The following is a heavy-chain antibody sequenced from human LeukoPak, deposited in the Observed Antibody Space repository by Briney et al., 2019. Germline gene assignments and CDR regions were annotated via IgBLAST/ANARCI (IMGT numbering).Heavy chain of an antibody. CDR2: INPNCGGT. CDR1: GYTFTGYY. V-gene: IGHV1-2*02. Sequence: ASVNLSFKASGYTFTGYYMHWVRQAPGQGLEWMGWINPNCGGTNYAQQFQGRVTMTRDTSISTAYMELSRLRFDDTAVYYCARGLNYYYGMDVWGQGTTVTVSS. J-gene: IGHJ6*02. CDR3: ARGLNYYYGMDV.